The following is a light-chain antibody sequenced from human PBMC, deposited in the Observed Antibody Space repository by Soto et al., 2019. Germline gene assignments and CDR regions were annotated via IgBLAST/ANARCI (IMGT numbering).Light chain of an antibody. V-gene: IGLV2-14*01. Sequence: QSALTQPASVSGSPGQSITISCTGTSSDVGGYNYVSWYQQHPGKAPKLMIYEVSNRPSGVSYRFSGSKSGNTASLTISGLQAEDEADYYCSSYTTSATRVFGGGTKLTFL. J-gene: IGLJ3*02. CDR1: SSDVGGYNY. CDR3: SSYTTSATRV. CDR2: EVS.